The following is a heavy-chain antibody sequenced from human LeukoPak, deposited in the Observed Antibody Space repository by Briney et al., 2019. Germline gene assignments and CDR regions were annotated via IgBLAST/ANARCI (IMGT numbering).Heavy chain of an antibody. J-gene: IGHJ4*02. CDR3: ASTEWNYAR. D-gene: IGHD1-7*01. Sequence: PSETLSLTCTVSEGSISSYYWTWIRQPAGKGLEWIGRIYASGSANYNPSLQSRVTMSVDTSKNQFSLKLSSVTAADTAVYYCASTEWNYARWGQGILVTVSS. CDR2: IYASGSA. V-gene: IGHV4-4*07. CDR1: EGSISSYY.